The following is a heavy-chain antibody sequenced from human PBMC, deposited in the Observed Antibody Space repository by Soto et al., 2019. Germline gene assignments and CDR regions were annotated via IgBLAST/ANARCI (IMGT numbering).Heavy chain of an antibody. CDR1: GFTLSSYA. CDR2: ISSNGGST. Sequence: GGSLRLSCAASGFTLSSYAMHWVRQAPGKGLEYVSAISSNGGSTYYANSVKGRFTISRDNSKNTLYLQMGSLRAEDMAVYYCARVSGCSSTSCYPRYFDLWGRGTLVTVSS. J-gene: IGHJ2*01. V-gene: IGHV3-64*01. CDR3: ARVSGCSSTSCYPRYFDL. D-gene: IGHD2-2*01.